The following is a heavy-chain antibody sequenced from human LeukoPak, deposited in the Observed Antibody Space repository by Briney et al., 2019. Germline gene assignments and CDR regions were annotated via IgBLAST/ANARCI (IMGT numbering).Heavy chain of an antibody. V-gene: IGHV3-30*02. Sequence: GGSLRLSCAASGFSFSSYGMHWLRQAPGKGPESVALIRHDGTETYHADSVKGRFTISKDDSKSTFYLQMNSLRPEDTAVYYCAKANRDHLSHYYGVDVWGPGTTV. J-gene: IGHJ6*02. CDR1: GFSFSSYG. CDR2: IRHDGTET. D-gene: IGHD3-10*01. CDR3: AKANRDHLSHYYGVDV.